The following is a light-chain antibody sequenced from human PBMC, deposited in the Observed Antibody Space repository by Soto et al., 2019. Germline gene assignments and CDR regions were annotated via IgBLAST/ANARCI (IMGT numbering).Light chain of an antibody. CDR1: DIGSKS. Sequence: SYELTQPPSVSVAPGKTARITCGGNDIGSKSVHWYQQMPGQAPVLVISYNSARPSGIPERFSGSNSENTATLTISRVEAGDEADYYCQIWHSSSNHYVFGTGTKLTVL. V-gene: IGLV3-21*04. CDR2: YNS. CDR3: QIWHSSSNHYV. J-gene: IGLJ1*01.